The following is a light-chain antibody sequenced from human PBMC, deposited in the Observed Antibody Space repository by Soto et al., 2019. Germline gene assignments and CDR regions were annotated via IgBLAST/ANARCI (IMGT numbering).Light chain of an antibody. CDR3: KPSSKWHQKIT. V-gene: IGKV3D-11*02. CDR1: QSVPRH. J-gene: IGKJ5*01. Sequence: IQFTLSPSSXSLCSEERASFAWRVSQSVPRHLAWYQKRPGMPHRXLXXXASRSANGIPDRLSGRGSGTDFILTISSRETEDFAVHYCKPSSKWHQKITFGEGTRLEI. CDR2: XAS.